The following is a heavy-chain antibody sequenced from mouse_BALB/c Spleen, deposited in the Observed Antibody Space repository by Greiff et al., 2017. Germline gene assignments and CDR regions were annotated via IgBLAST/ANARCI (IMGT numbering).Heavy chain of an antibody. CDR3: ARGEDYGNYFDY. D-gene: IGHD2-1*01. Sequence: EVKLVESGGDLVKPGGSLKLSCAASGFTFSSYGMSWVRQTPEKRLEWVASISSGGSTYYPDSVKGRFTISRDNARNILYLQMSSLRSEDTAMYYCARGEDYGNYFDYWGQGTTLTVSS. V-gene: IGHV5-6-5*01. CDR1: GFTFSSYG. CDR2: ISSGGST. J-gene: IGHJ2*01.